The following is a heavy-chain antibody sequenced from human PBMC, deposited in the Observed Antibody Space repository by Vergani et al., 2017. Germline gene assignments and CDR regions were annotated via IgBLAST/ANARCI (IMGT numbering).Heavy chain of an antibody. V-gene: IGHV3-73*01. J-gene: IGHJ6*04. CDR3: TSVSSWAPYYYYGMDV. Sequence: VQLQQWGAGLLKPSETLSLTCAVYGGSFSGYYWSWIRQPPGKGLEWVGRIRSKANSYATAYAASVKGRFTISRDDSKNTAYLQMNSLKTEDTAVYYCTSVSSWAPYYYYGMDVWGKGTTVTVSS. CDR1: GGSFSGYY. D-gene: IGHD6-13*01. CDR2: IRSKANSYAT.